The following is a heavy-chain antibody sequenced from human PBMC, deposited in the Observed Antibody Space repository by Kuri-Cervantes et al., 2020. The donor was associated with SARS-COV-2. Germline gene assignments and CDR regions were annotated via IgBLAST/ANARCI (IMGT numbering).Heavy chain of an antibody. CDR1: GFTFSSYS. D-gene: IGHD3-22*01. CDR2: ISSSSGSI. J-gene: IGHJ3*02. Sequence: GGSLRLSCAASGFTFSSYSMNWVRQAPGKGLEWVSSISSSSGSIYYADSVRGRFTISRDNAKNSLYLQMNSLRAEDTAVYYCARDQRPTFYYDSSEGAFDIWSQGTMVTVSS. V-gene: IGHV3-21*01. CDR3: ARDQRPTFYYDSSEGAFDI.